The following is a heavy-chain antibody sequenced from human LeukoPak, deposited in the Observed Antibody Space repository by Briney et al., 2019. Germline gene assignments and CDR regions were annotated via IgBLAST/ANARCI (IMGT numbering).Heavy chain of an antibody. CDR2: INLNSGGT. CDR3: ARGQGSVSDPLSPWGYYYYYMDV. D-gene: IGHD2-8*01. V-gene: IGHV1-2*02. Sequence: ASVKVSCKASGYTFTGYYMHWVRQAPGQGLEWMGWINLNSGGTNYAQKFQGRVTMTRDTSISTAYMELTSLRSDDTAVYFCARGQGSVSDPLSPWGYYYYYMDVWGKGTTVTVFS. J-gene: IGHJ6*03. CDR1: GYTFTGYY.